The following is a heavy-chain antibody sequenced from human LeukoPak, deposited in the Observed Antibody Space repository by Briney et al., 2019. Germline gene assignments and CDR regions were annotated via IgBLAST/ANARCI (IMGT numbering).Heavy chain of an antibody. CDR1: GFTFSSYS. Sequence: PGGSLRLSCAASGFTFSSYSMNWVRQAPRKGLEWVSYISSSSSTIYYADSVRGRFTISRDNAKNSLYLQKNSLRAEDTAVYYCARDQDILTGEYFDYWGQGTLVTVSS. D-gene: IGHD3-9*01. J-gene: IGHJ4*02. CDR2: ISSSSSTI. CDR3: ARDQDILTGEYFDY. V-gene: IGHV3-48*01.